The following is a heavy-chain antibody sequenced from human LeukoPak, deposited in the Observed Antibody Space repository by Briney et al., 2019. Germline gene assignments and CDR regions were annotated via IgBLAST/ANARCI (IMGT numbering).Heavy chain of an antibody. J-gene: IGHJ4*02. CDR1: GFTFSSYE. CDR2: ISSSGSTI. CDR3: ARTWIQLFDY. D-gene: IGHD5-18*01. Sequence: GGSLRLSCVASGFTFSSYEMNWVRQAPGKGLEWVSYISSSGSTIYYADSVKGRFTISRDNAKNSLYLQMNSLRAEDTAVYYCARTWIQLFDYWGQGTLVTVSS. V-gene: IGHV3-48*03.